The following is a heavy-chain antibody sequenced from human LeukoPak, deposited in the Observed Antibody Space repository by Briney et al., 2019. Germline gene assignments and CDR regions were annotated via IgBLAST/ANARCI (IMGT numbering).Heavy chain of an antibody. Sequence: SETLSRNCAVYGGSFSGYYWSWIRQPPGKGLEWIGEINHSGSNNYNPSLKSRVTISVDTSKNQFSLKLSSVTAADTAVYYCARLGAIRFDPWGQGTLVTVSS. CDR2: INHSGSN. D-gene: IGHD1-26*01. CDR3: ARLGAIRFDP. CDR1: GGSFSGYY. V-gene: IGHV4-34*01. J-gene: IGHJ5*02.